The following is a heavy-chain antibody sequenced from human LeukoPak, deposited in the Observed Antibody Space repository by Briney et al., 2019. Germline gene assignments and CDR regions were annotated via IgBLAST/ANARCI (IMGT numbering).Heavy chain of an antibody. CDR1: GYTFTSYG. D-gene: IGHD2-21*02. Sequence: ASVKVPCKASGYTFTSYGISWVRQAPGQGLEWMGWISAYNGNTNYAQKLQGRVTMTTDTSTSTAYMELRSLRSDDTAVYYCARSVVVTAIPHYYYGMDVWGQGTTVTVSS. CDR2: ISAYNGNT. J-gene: IGHJ6*02. V-gene: IGHV1-18*01. CDR3: ARSVVVTAIPHYYYGMDV.